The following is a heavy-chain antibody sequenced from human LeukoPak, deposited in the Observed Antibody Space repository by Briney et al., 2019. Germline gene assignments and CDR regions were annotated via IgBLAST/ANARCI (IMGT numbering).Heavy chain of an antibody. CDR1: GFNFSDSR. CDR3: VRGDWYFES. D-gene: IGHD2-21*01. V-gene: IGHV3-7*04. CDR2: INRDGTEK. J-gene: IGHJ4*02. Sequence: GGSLRLSCATSGFNFSDSRMTWVRQAPGKGLQWVANINRDGTEKHCPDSIEGRFTISRDNRKKSLYLQRNSLRPQDTAVYFCVRGDWYFESWGQGTLVTVSS.